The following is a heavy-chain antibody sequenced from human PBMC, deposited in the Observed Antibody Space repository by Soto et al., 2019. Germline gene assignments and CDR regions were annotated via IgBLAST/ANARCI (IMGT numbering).Heavy chain of an antibody. CDR3: ARTTLYYYDSSGYYFLDY. D-gene: IGHD3-22*01. CDR1: GGSISSSSYY. J-gene: IGHJ4*02. V-gene: IGHV4-39*01. Sequence: SETLSLTCTVSGGSISSSSYYWGWIRQPPGKGLEWIGSIYYSGSTYYNPSLKSRVTISVDTSKNQFSLKLSSVTAADTAVYYCARTTLYYYDSSGYYFLDYWGQGTLVTVSS. CDR2: IYYSGST.